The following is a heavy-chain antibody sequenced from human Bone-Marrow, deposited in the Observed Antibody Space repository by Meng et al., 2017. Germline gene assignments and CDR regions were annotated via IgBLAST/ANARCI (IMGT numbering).Heavy chain of an antibody. CDR1: GGSISSYY. D-gene: IGHD2-15*01. CDR3: ARGLTSGPSAGDY. CDR2: IYYSGST. J-gene: IGHJ4*02. Sequence: SETLSLTCTVSGGSISSYYWSWIRQPPGKGLEWIGYIYYSGSTNYNPSLKSRVTISVDTSKNQFSLKLSSVTAADTAVYYCARGLTSGPSAGDYWGQGTLVTVSS. V-gene: IGHV4-59*01.